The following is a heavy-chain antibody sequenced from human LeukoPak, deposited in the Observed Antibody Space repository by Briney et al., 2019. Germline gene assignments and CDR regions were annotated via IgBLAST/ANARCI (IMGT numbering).Heavy chain of an antibody. J-gene: IGHJ4*02. CDR3: ARDYDSSAEDYFDY. CDR1: GFTFSSYA. D-gene: IGHD3-22*01. V-gene: IGHV3-21*01. CDR2: ISSGSSYI. Sequence: PGGSLRLSCAASGFTFSSYAMSWVRQAPGKGLEWVSSISSGSSYIYYADSVKGRFTVSRDNAKNSLYLQMSSLRAEDTAVYYCARDYDSSAEDYFDYWGQGTLVTVSS.